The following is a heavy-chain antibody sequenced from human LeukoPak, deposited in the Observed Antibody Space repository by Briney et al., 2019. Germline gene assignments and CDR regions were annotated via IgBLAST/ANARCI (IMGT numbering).Heavy chain of an antibody. Sequence: GASVKVSCKASGYTFTGYAISWVRQAPGQGLEWMGGIIPIFGTANYAQKFQGRVTITTDESTSTAYMELSSLRPEDTAVYYCARTPTVVVPAAIPMGWFDPWGQGTLVTVSS. CDR1: GYTFTGYA. V-gene: IGHV1-69*05. D-gene: IGHD2-2*02. CDR3: ARTPTVVVPAAIPMGWFDP. J-gene: IGHJ5*02. CDR2: IIPIFGTA.